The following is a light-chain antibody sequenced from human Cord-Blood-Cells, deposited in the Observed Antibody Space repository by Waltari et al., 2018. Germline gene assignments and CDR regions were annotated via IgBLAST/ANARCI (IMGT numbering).Light chain of an antibody. Sequence: EIVMTQSPATLSVSPGERATLSCRASQSVSSNLAGYQQEPGQAPRHLIYGAATRATGIPARFSGSGSGTEFTLTISSLQSEDFAVYYCQQYNNWPPLTFGGGTKVEIK. CDR3: QQYNNWPPLT. J-gene: IGKJ4*01. V-gene: IGKV3-15*01. CDR1: QSVSSN. CDR2: GAA.